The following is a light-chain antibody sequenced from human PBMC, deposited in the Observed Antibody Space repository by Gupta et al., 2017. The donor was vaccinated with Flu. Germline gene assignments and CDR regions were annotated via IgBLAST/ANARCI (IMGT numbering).Light chain of an antibody. J-gene: IGKJ3*01. CDR1: QSISTN. Sequence: PGTLSWSPGERGTLSCRASQSISTNLAWYQQKPGQAPRLLIYGASSRATGIPDRFSGSASGTDFTLTISRLEPEDFAVYYCQHYYSSPFTFGHGTKVDIK. CDR3: QHYYSSPFT. CDR2: GAS. V-gene: IGKV3-20*01.